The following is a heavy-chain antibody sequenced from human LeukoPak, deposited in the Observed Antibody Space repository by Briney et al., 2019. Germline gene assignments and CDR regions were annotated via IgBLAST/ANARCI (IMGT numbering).Heavy chain of an antibody. CDR1: GGSLSYYY. CDR3: ARDEGNDWYDGLDY. J-gene: IGHJ4*02. D-gene: IGHD6-19*01. CDR2: IYTNGST. V-gene: IGHV4-4*07. Sequence: SETLSLTCTVSGGSLSYYYWSWIRQPAGKGLEWIGRIYTNGSTSYNPSLKSRVTMSVGTSKNQFSLRLSSVTAADTAVYYCARDEGNDWYDGLDYWGQGTLVTVSS.